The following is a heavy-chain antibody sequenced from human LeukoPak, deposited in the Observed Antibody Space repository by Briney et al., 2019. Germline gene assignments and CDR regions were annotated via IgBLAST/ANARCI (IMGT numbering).Heavy chain of an antibody. Sequence: GGSLRLSCAASGFTFSSYSMNWVRQAPGKGLEWVSYISSSSSTIYYADSVKGRFTISRDNAKNSLYLQMNSLRAEDTAVYYCARGLQWELLGWFDPWGQGTLVTVSS. CDR3: ARGLQWELLGWFDP. J-gene: IGHJ5*02. CDR1: GFTFSSYS. V-gene: IGHV3-48*04. D-gene: IGHD1-26*01. CDR2: ISSSSSTI.